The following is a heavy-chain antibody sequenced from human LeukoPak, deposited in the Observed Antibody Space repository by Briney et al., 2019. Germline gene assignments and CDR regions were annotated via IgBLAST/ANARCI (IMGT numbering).Heavy chain of an antibody. J-gene: IGHJ4*02. CDR3: ARRSGMYYYDSSGYYYPLDY. CDR1: GGTFSSYA. D-gene: IGHD3-22*01. Sequence: SVKVSCKASGGTFSSYAISWVRQAPGQGLEWMGGIIPIFGTANYAQKFQGRVTITADESTSTAYMELSSLRSEDTAVYYCARRSGMYYYDSSGYYYPLDYWGQGTLVTVSS. CDR2: IIPIFGTA. V-gene: IGHV1-69*13.